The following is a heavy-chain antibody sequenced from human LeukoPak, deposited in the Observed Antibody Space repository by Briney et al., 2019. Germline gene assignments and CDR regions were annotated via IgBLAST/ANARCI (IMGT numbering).Heavy chain of an antibody. CDR2: INAGNGNT. J-gene: IGHJ4*02. Sequence: ASVNVSFKASGYTFTSYAMHWVRQAPGQRLEWMGWINAGNGNTKYSQKFQGRVTITRDTSASTAYMELSSLRSEDTAVYYCARVGIRYCGGDCYSRLDSWGQGTLVTVSS. V-gene: IGHV1-3*01. CDR1: GYTFTSYA. D-gene: IGHD2-21*02. CDR3: ARVGIRYCGGDCYSRLDS.